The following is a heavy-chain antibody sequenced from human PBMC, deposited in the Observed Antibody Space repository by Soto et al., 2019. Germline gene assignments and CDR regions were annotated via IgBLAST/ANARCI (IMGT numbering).Heavy chain of an antibody. J-gene: IGHJ4*02. CDR3: ARGRLPHGYFDY. V-gene: IGHV3-21*01. Sequence: GGSLRLSCAASGFTFSNYSMNWVRQAPGKGLEWVSSISSSSNYIYYADSVKGRFTISRGNAKNSLYLQMDSLRAEDTAVYYCARGRLPHGYFDYWGQGTLVTVSS. CDR1: GFTFSNYS. CDR2: ISSSSNYI. D-gene: IGHD4-17*01.